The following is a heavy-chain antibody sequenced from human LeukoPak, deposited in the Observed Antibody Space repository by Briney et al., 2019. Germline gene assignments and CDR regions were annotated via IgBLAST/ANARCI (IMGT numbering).Heavy chain of an antibody. V-gene: IGHV1-18*01. D-gene: IGHD3-22*01. Sequence: ASVKVSCKASGYTFTSYDINWVRQAPGQGLEWMGWISAYNGNTNYAQKLQGRVTMTTDTSTSTAYMELRSLRSDDTAVYYCARGGSYYYDSSGYYYAGSDAFDIWGQGTMVTVSS. J-gene: IGHJ3*02. CDR1: GYTFTSYD. CDR3: ARGGSYYYDSSGYYYAGSDAFDI. CDR2: ISAYNGNT.